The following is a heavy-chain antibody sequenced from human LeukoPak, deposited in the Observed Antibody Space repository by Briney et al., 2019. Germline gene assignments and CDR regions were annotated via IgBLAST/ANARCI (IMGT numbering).Heavy chain of an antibody. V-gene: IGHV3-7*03. D-gene: IGHD6-13*01. Sequence: GGSLRLSCAASGFTFSSNWMSWVRQAPGKGLEWVANIKQDGSERYYVDSVKGRFTISRDNAKNSLYLQMNSLRAEDTAVYYCAKAVDSASWYVSGGAADYWGQGTLVTVSS. J-gene: IGHJ4*02. CDR2: IKQDGSER. CDR3: AKAVDSASWYVSGGAADY. CDR1: GFTFSSNW.